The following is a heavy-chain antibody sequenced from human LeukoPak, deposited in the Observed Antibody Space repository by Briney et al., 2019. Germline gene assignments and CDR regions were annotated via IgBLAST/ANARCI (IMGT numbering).Heavy chain of an antibody. CDR3: ARAFTIFGVVIWFDP. V-gene: IGHV4-34*01. CDR2: INHSGST. J-gene: IGHJ5*02. Sequence: SETLSLTCAVYGGSFSGYYWSWIRRPPGKGLEWIGEINHSGSTNYNPSLKSRVTISVDTSKNQFSLKLSSVTAADTAVYYCARAFTIFGVVIWFDPWGQGTLVTVSS. D-gene: IGHD3-3*01. CDR1: GGSFSGYY.